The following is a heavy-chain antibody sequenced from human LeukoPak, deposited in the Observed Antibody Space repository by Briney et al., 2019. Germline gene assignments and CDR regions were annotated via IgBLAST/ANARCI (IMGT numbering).Heavy chain of an antibody. D-gene: IGHD6-13*01. J-gene: IGHJ1*01. CDR1: GFTFSSYS. V-gene: IGHV3-21*01. CDR2: ISSISSYI. Sequence: GGSLRLSCAASGFTFSSYSMNWVRQAPGKWLELVSSISSISSYIYYADSVKGRFTISRDNAKNSLYLQMNSLRAEDTAVYYCARNLGPGFSGIAGIGYFQHWGQGTLVTVSS. CDR3: ARNLGPGFSGIAGIGYFQH.